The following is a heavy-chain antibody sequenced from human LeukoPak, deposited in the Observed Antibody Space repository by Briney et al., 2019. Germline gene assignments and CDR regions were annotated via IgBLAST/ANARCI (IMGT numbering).Heavy chain of an antibody. CDR1: GFTFSSYA. Sequence: GGSLRLSCAASGFTFSSYAMSRVRQAPGKGLEWVSSISSSSSYIYYADSVKGRFTISRDNAKNSLYLQMNSLRAEDTAVYYCARRGIAAASHAGPDAFDIWGQGTMVTVSS. CDR3: ARRGIAAASHAGPDAFDI. D-gene: IGHD6-13*01. J-gene: IGHJ3*02. V-gene: IGHV3-21*01. CDR2: ISSSSSYI.